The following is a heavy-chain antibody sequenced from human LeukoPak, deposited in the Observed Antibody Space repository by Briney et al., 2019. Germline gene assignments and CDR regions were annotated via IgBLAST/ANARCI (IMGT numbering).Heavy chain of an antibody. Sequence: ASVKVSCKASGYTFTSYGISWVRQAPGQGLEWMGWISAYNGNTNYAQKLQGRVTMTTDTSMSTAYMELRSLKSDDTAVYYCASLKNYYDSSGYLVTDAFDIWGQGTMVTVSS. D-gene: IGHD3-22*01. CDR2: ISAYNGNT. V-gene: IGHV1-18*01. J-gene: IGHJ3*02. CDR3: ASLKNYYDSSGYLVTDAFDI. CDR1: GYTFTSYG.